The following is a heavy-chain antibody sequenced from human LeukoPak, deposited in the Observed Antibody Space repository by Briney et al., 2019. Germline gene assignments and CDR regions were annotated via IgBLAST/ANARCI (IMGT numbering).Heavy chain of an antibody. CDR2: ISGSGGST. CDR1: GFTFSTYA. D-gene: IGHD3-10*01. V-gene: IGHV3-23*01. Sequence: GGSLRLSCATSGFTFSTYAMSWVRQAPGKGLEWVSAISGSGGSTYYADSVKGRFTISRDKSKNTLYLQMNSLRGEDTAVYYCAKDLRTSPLLWFGEFDSWGQGTLVTVSS. CDR3: AKDLRTSPLLWFGEFDS. J-gene: IGHJ4*02.